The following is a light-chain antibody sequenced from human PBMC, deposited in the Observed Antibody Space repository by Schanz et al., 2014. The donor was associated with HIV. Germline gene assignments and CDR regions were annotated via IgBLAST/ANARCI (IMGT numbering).Light chain of an antibody. CDR2: DNA. V-gene: IGLV1-40*01. CDR1: SSNIGAGYD. CDR3: AAWDDSLNGRYV. Sequence: QSVLTQPPSVSGAPGQRVTISCTGSSSNIGAGYDVHWYQQVPRTAPKLLLYDNAKRPSAIPDRFSGSKSGTSASLAISGLQSEDEADYYCAAWDDSLNGRYVFGTGTKLTVL. J-gene: IGLJ1*01.